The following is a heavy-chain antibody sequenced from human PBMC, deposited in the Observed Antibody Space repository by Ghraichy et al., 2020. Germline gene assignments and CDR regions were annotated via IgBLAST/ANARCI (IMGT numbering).Heavy chain of an antibody. CDR3: ARRGGWFDY. CDR2: IYYSGST. CDR1: GGSISSSSYY. D-gene: IGHD6-19*01. V-gene: IGHV4-39*01. Sequence: GSLRLSCTVSGGSISSSSYYWGWIRQPPGKGLEWIGSIYYSGSTYYNPSLKSRVTISVDTSKNQFSLKLSSVTAADTAVYYCARRGGWFDYWGQGTLVTVSS. J-gene: IGHJ4*02.